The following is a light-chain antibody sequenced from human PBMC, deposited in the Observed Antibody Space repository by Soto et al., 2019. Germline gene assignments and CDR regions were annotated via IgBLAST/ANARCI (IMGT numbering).Light chain of an antibody. CDR3: HQYGSSPFT. Sequence: EILLTQSPGTRSLSPGERSTLSCRSSQSVTSNYLAWYQQTPGQAPRLLFFGASIRATGIPDRFSGSGSGTDLTLTVSRLEPEDSAVYYCHQYGSSPFTFGPGTKVDIK. CDR2: GAS. CDR1: QSVTSNY. V-gene: IGKV3-20*01. J-gene: IGKJ3*01.